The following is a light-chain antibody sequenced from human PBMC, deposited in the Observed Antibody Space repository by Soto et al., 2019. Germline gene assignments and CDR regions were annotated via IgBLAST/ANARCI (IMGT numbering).Light chain of an antibody. CDR2: NNN. V-gene: IGLV1-44*01. Sequence: QSVLTQPPAASGTPGQRVTISCSGSSSNIGSNTVNWYQQLPGTAPKLLIYNNNHRPSGVPDRFSGSKSGSSASLAISGLQSEDEADDYCAAWDDSLNGLVFGTGTKLTVL. CDR1: SSNIGSNT. CDR3: AAWDDSLNGLV. J-gene: IGLJ1*01.